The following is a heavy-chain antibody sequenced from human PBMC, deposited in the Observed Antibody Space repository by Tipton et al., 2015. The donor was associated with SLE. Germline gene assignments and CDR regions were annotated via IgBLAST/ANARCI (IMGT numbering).Heavy chain of an antibody. CDR3: ASSGYGSGTLHY. Sequence: GSLRLSCAASGFTFSSYWMHWVRQAPGKGLVWVSRLNSDGSSTSYADSVKGRFTISRDNAKNTLSLQMNSLRAEDTAVYFCASSGYGSGTLHYWGQGTLVTVSS. CDR1: GFTFSSYW. D-gene: IGHD3-10*01. V-gene: IGHV3-74*01. CDR2: LNSDGSST. J-gene: IGHJ4*02.